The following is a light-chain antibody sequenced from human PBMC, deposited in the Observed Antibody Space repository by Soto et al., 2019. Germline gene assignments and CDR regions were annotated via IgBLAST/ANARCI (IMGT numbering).Light chain of an antibody. CDR1: QSVSSY. Sequence: EIVLTQSPATLSLSPGERATLSCRASQSVSSYLAWYQQKPGQAPRLLNYDPSHRATGIPARFSGSGSGTDFTLTISSLEPEDFAVYYCQQRSNWPPFSFGPGTKVDIK. CDR3: QQRSNWPPFS. CDR2: DPS. J-gene: IGKJ3*01. V-gene: IGKV3-11*01.